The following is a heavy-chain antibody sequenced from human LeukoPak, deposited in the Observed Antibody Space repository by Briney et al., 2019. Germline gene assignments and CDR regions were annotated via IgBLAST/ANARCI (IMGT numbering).Heavy chain of an antibody. Sequence: PSETLSLTCTVSGGSISSGDYYWSWIRQPPGKGLEWIGYILYSGSTYYNPSLKSRVTMSVDTSKNQFSLKLSSVTAADTAVYYCARGYSPGPPKYSGMDVWGQGTTVTVSS. CDR2: ILYSGST. V-gene: IGHV4-30-4*01. J-gene: IGHJ6*02. D-gene: IGHD5-24*01. CDR3: ARGYSPGPPKYSGMDV. CDR1: GGSISSGDYY.